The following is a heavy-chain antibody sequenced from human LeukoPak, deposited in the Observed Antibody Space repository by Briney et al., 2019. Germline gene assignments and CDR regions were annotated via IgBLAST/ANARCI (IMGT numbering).Heavy chain of an antibody. V-gene: IGHV1-2*02. CDR1: GYTFTDQR. J-gene: IGHJ4*02. CDR2: INPNSGGT. CDR3: ARGLTTVASVDY. Sequence: ASVKVSCKASGYTFTDQRMHWVRQAPGQGLEWMGWINPNSGGTNYAQKFQGRVTMTRDTSIRTAYMELSRLRSDDTAVYYCARGLTTVASVDYWGQGTLVTVSS. D-gene: IGHD1-14*01.